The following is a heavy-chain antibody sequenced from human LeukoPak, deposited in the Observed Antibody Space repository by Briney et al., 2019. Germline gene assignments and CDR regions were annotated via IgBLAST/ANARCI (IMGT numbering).Heavy chain of an antibody. J-gene: IGHJ4*02. V-gene: IGHV1-18*01. D-gene: IGHD5-18*01. CDR2: ISAYNGNT. Sequence: ASVKVSCKASAYTFTSYGSSWLRHPPGQGLELMGWISAYNGNTNYSQKLQGRVTMTTDTSTSTAYMELRSLRSDGTGVYYCARGPVDTANGYWGQGNLVTVSS. CDR3: ARGPVDTANGY. CDR1: AYTFTSYG.